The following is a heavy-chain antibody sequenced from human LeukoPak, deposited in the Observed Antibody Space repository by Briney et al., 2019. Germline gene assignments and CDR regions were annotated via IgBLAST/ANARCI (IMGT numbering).Heavy chain of an antibody. J-gene: IGHJ4*02. CDR1: GGSISSSSYY. D-gene: IGHD1-26*01. CDR2: IYYSGST. Sequence: SETLSLTCTVSGGSISSSSYYWGWIRQPPGKGLEWIGSIYYSGSTYYNPSLKSRVTISVDTSKNQFSLKLSSVTAADTAVYYCARHPHFGWWEYYFDYWGQGTLVTVSS. CDR3: ARHPHFGWWEYYFDY. V-gene: IGHV4-39*01.